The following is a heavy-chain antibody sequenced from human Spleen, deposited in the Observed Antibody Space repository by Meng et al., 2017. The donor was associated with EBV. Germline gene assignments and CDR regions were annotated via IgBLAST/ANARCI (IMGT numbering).Heavy chain of an antibody. CDR3: AREMKTAAVFDP. D-gene: IGHD6-13*01. J-gene: IGHJ5*02. V-gene: IGHV4-39*07. Sequence: GPGFAKPSETLALPCTVSGGSISSSSYYWGWIRQPPGKGLEWIGSIYYNGSPFYNPSLKSRVTISVDTFKNQFSLKLSSVTAADTALYYCAREMKTAAVFDPWGQGSLVTVSS. CDR1: GGSISSSSYY. CDR2: IYYNGSP.